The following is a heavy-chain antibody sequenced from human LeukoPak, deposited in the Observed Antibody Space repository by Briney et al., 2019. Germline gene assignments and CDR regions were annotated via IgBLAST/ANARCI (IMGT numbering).Heavy chain of an antibody. CDR2: IYYSGST. CDR3: ARVEYSTSSSDY. Sequence: SETLSLTCTVSGGSLSSSSYYWGWIRQPPGKGLEWIGSIYYSGSTYYNPSLKSRVTISVDTSKNQFSLKLSSVTAADTAVYYCARVEYSTSSSDYWGQGTLVTVSS. V-gene: IGHV4-39*07. J-gene: IGHJ4*02. D-gene: IGHD6-6*01. CDR1: GGSLSSSSYY.